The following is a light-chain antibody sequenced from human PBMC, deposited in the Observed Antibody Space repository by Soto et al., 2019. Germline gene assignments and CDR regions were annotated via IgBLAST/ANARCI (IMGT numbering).Light chain of an antibody. CDR3: HQYYYPPYT. CDR2: WAS. Sequence: DIVMTQSPDSLAVSLGERATINCKSSQSVLYSSNNKNFLAWYQQKPGQPPNLLISWASTRESGVPDRFSGSGSETDFTLTISSLQAEDVAVYYCHQYYYPPYTFGQGTKLEIK. J-gene: IGKJ2*01. CDR1: QSVLYSSNNKNF. V-gene: IGKV4-1*01.